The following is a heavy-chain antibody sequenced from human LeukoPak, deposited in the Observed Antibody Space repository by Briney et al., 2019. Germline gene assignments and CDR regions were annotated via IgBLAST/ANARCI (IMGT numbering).Heavy chain of an antibody. V-gene: IGHV3-7*01. CDR1: GFTFSSYW. D-gene: IGHD3-3*01. CDR2: IKQDGSET. Sequence: GGSLRPSCPASGFTFSSYWMSWVRQAPGKGLEWVAIIKQDGSETYYVDSVKGRFTISRATAKNSLYLQMNSLRAEDTAVYYCASVNDFWGGYPEYFQQWGEGTLLTVS. J-gene: IGHJ1*01. CDR3: ASVNDFWGGYPEYFQQ.